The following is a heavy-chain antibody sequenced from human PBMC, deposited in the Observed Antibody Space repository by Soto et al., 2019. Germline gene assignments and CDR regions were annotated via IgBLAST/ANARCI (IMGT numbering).Heavy chain of an antibody. D-gene: IGHD2-2*02. CDR1: GFTFSSYA. CDR2: ISYDGSNK. CDR3: AREYTAWPLAYGLDV. J-gene: IGHJ6*02. Sequence: PGGSLRLSCAASGFTFSSYAMHWVRQAPGKGLEWVAVISYDGSNKYYADSVKGRFTISRDNSKNTLYLQVNSLRAEDTAVYYCAREYTAWPLAYGLDVWGQGTTVTVSS. V-gene: IGHV3-30-3*01.